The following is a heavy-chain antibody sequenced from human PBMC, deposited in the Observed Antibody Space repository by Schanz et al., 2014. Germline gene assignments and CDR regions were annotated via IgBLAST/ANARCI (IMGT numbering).Heavy chain of an antibody. CDR1: GFTFSSYT. D-gene: IGHD1-1*01. V-gene: IGHV3-23*01. CDR2: ISGSGGST. CDR3: ARDRRNADLDY. Sequence: EVQLLESGGGLVQPGGSLRLSCAASGFTFSSYTMSWVRQAPGKGLEWVSAISGSGGSTYYADSVKGRFTISRDNAKNSLYLEMNSLRAEDTALYYCARDRRNADLDYWGQGTLVAVSS. J-gene: IGHJ4*02.